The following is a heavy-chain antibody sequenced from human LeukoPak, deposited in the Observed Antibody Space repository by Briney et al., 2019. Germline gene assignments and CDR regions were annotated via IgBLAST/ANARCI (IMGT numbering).Heavy chain of an antibody. V-gene: IGHV3-9*01. Sequence: GGSLRLSCGASGFTFDDYAMNGVRQAPGRGRGGVSGISWNNGSVGYADSMQGRFTISRDNAKNSLYLQMNSLRVEDTALYYCAKDRAAAGTHDAFEIWGQGTMVTVSS. CDR3: AKDRAAAGTHDAFEI. CDR2: ISWNNGSV. CDR1: GFTFDDYA. J-gene: IGHJ3*02. D-gene: IGHD6-13*01.